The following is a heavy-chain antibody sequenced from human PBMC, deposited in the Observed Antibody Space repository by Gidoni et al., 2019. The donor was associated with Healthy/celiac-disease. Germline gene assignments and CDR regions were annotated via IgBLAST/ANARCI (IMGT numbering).Heavy chain of an antibody. V-gene: IGHV3-9*01. D-gene: IGHD6-6*01. Sequence: EVQLVESGGGLVQPGRSLRLSCAASGFTFDDYAMHGVRQAPGKGLEWVSGISWNSGSIGYADSVKGRFTISRDNAKNSLYLQMNSLRAEDTALYYCAKEQLANAKAMDVWGKGTTVTVSS. J-gene: IGHJ6*03. CDR3: AKEQLANAKAMDV. CDR1: GFTFDDYA. CDR2: ISWNSGSI.